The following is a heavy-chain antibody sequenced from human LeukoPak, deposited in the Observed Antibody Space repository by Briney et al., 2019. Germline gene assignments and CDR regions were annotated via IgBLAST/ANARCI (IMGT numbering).Heavy chain of an antibody. V-gene: IGHV3-7*03. J-gene: IGHJ4*02. CDR3: GRYGQVPID. CDR2: IKQDGSEK. Sequence: GGSLRLSCAASGDTFSNVWMRWVRQAPGKGLEWVANIKQDGSEKNYVDSVKGRFTISRDNAKNSLYLQMNSLRVEDTAVYYCGRYGQVPIDWGQGTLVTVSS. CDR1: GDTFSNVW. D-gene: IGHD3-10*01.